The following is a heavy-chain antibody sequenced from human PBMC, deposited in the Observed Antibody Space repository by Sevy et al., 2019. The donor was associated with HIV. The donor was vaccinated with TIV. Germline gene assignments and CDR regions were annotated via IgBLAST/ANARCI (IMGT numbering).Heavy chain of an antibody. CDR1: GFTLSTYA. J-gene: IGHJ6*02. CDR3: AKVRCGSSCFYAMDV. CDR2: IRGSDGST. D-gene: IGHD3-22*01. V-gene: IGHV3-23*01. Sequence: GGCLRLSCEASGFTLSTYAMSWVRQAPGKGLEWVSGIRGSDGSTEYADSVKGRFTISTDKSKNTLYVQMNSLRAEDTAVRFCAKVRCGSSCFYAMDVWGQGTTVTVSS.